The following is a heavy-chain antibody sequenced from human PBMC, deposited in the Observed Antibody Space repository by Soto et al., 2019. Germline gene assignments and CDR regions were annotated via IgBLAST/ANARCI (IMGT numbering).Heavy chain of an antibody. V-gene: IGHV4-39*01. CDR2: VYFTGAS. CDR1: GGSVAISNHY. D-gene: IGHD3-3*01. Sequence: SETLCLTYTVSGGSVAISNHYWGWFRQPPGRGLQFIGSVYFTGASYYNPSLRSRVTMSVDTSKNQFSLRLNSVTAADTALYYCATGSDFWSNLVDCWGPGTLVTVSS. J-gene: IGHJ4*02. CDR3: ATGSDFWSNLVDC.